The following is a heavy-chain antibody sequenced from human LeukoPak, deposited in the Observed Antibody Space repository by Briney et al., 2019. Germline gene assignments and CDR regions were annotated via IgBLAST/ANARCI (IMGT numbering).Heavy chain of an antibody. CDR2: TYYGGSV. D-gene: IGHD2-2*01. Sequence: SSETLSLTCTVSGXSISSYYWSWIRQPPGKGLEWIGYTYYGGSVYSNPSLKSRVTISVDTSKNQFSLKLSSVTAADTAVYYCARRLGGTSTGFDYWGQGTLVTVSS. J-gene: IGHJ4*02. CDR1: GXSISSYY. CDR3: ARRLGGTSTGFDY. V-gene: IGHV4-59*08.